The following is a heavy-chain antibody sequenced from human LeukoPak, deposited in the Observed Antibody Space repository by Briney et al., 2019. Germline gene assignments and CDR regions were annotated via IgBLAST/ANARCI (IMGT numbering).Heavy chain of an antibody. CDR1: GFTFSNYN. CDR3: ARIDAFDI. CDR2: ISSRGSYT. J-gene: IGHJ3*02. Sequence: PGGSLRLSCAACGFTFSNYNMNWVRQAPGKGLEWVSYISSRGSYTYYAHSVKASFTISRDNAKNSLYLQMNSLRAEGTAVYYCARIDAFDIWGQGTMVTVSS. V-gene: IGHV3-21*05.